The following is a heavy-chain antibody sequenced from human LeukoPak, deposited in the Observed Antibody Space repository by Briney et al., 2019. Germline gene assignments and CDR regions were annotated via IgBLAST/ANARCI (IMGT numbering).Heavy chain of an antibody. CDR2: INSDGST. CDR3: ARQLAD. V-gene: IGHV3-74*01. Sequence: PGGSLRLSCAASGFTFSTYWMHWVRQAPGKGLVWVSRINSDGSTGYADSVKGRFTISRDNAKNTVYLQMNSLRAEDTALYYCARQLADWGQGTLVTVSS. CDR1: GFTFSTYW. D-gene: IGHD1-1*01. J-gene: IGHJ4*02.